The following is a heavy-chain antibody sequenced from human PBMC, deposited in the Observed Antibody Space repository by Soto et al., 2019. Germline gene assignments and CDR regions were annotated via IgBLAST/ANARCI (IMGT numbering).Heavy chain of an antibody. CDR2: ISSSSSTI. V-gene: IGHV3-48*01. CDR1: GFTFSSYS. J-gene: IGHJ4*02. CDR3: ARGAYYYDSSGLSY. Sequence: GGSLRLSCAASGFTFSSYSMNWVSKDPGKGLEWVSYISSSSSTIYYADSVKGRFTISRDNAKNSLYLQMNSLRAEDTAVYYCARGAYYYDSSGLSYWGQGTLVTVSS. D-gene: IGHD3-22*01.